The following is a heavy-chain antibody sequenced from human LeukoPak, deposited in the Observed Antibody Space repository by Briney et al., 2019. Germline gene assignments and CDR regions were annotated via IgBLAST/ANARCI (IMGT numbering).Heavy chain of an antibody. D-gene: IGHD2-15*01. CDR1: GGSISDYY. J-gene: IGHJ6*02. Sequence: PSETLSLTCTVSGGSISDYYWSWIRQPAGKGLEWIGHIYSSGSTYYNPSLKSRVTMSVDMSKNQFSLKLSSVTAADMAVYYCARDFPPGSGRYFYEGMDVWGQGTTVTVSS. CDR3: ARDFPPGSGRYFYEGMDV. V-gene: IGHV4-4*07. CDR2: IYSSGST.